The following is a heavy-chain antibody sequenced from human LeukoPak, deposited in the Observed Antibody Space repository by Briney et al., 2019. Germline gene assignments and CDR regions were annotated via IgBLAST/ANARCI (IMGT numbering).Heavy chain of an antibody. CDR2: ISYDGSNK. V-gene: IGHV3-30-3*01. CDR3: ARVGGSGSSYYYYGMDV. J-gene: IGHJ6*02. CDR1: GFTVSSNY. Sequence: QAGGSLRLSCAASGFTVSSNYMSWVRQAPGKGLEWVAVISYDGSNKYYADSVKGRFTISRDNSKNTLYLQMNSLRAEDTAVYYCARVGGSGSSYYYYGMDVWGQGTTVTVSS. D-gene: IGHD1-26*01.